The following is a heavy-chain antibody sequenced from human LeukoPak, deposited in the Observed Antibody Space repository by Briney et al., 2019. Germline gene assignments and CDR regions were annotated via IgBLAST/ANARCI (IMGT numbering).Heavy chain of an antibody. Sequence: SETLSLTCAVYGGSFSGYYWSWIRQPPGKGLEWIGEINHSGSTNYNPSLKSRVTISVDTSKNQFSLKLGSVTAADTAVYYCARDCSGGSCFPLDYWGQGTLVTVSS. CDR2: INHSGST. J-gene: IGHJ4*02. D-gene: IGHD2-15*01. CDR1: GGSFSGYY. V-gene: IGHV4-34*01. CDR3: ARDCSGGSCFPLDY.